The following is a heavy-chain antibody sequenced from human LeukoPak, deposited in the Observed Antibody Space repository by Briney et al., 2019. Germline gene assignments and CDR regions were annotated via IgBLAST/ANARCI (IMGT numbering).Heavy chain of an antibody. D-gene: IGHD6-13*01. V-gene: IGHV3-23*01. CDR3: ARGGSAYSSSWSTFDY. J-gene: IGHJ4*02. Sequence: GGSLRLSCAASGFTFSSYAVSWVRQAPGKGLEWVSAISGSGGSTYYADSVKGRFAISRDNAKNTVYLQVNSLRAEDTAVYYCARGGSAYSSSWSTFDYWGQGALVTVSA. CDR1: GFTFSSYA. CDR2: ISGSGGST.